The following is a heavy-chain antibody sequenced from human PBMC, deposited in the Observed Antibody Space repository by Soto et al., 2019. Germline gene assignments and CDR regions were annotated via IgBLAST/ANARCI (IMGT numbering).Heavy chain of an antibody. J-gene: IGHJ6*02. V-gene: IGHV4-39*01. CDR3: ARHENRYSVSYYYFYGMDV. CDR1: GDSITRSNYF. CDR2: IYYSGST. D-gene: IGHD1-26*01. Sequence: RSETLSLTCTVSGDSITRSNYFWGWIRQPPGKGLEWIGSIYYSGSTYYNPSLKSPVTMSVDTSKNQFSLKLSSVTAADTAVYYCARHENRYSVSYYYFYGMDVWGQGTTVT.